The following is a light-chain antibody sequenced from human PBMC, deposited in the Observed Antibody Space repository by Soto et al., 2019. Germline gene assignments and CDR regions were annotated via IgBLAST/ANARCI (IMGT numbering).Light chain of an antibody. CDR3: GSWDSSLSAYV. CDR1: SSNIGGNS. CDR2: DDN. Sequence: QSVLTQPPSVSAAPGQKVPTSCFGSSSNIGGNSVSWYQQLPGTAPKLLIYDDNKRPSGIPDRFSGSKSGTSATLGITGFQTGDEADYYCGSWDSSLSAYVFGTGTK. J-gene: IGLJ1*01. V-gene: IGLV1-51*01.